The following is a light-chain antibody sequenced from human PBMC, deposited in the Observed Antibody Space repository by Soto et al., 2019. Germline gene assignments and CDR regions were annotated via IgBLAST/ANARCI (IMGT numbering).Light chain of an antibody. CDR3: SSYTISTPYV. CDR1: SRDVGAYEY. Sequence: QSALTQPASVSGSPGQSITISCTGTSRDVGAYEYVSWYQQHPGKAPKLIIYEVTGRPAVTSLRFSGSKSGNTASLTISGLRDEDEADYYCSSYTISTPYVFGTGTKVTVL. V-gene: IGLV2-14*03. J-gene: IGLJ1*01. CDR2: EVT.